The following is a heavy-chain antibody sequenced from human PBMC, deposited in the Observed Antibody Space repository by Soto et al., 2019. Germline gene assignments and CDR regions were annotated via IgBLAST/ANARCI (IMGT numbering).Heavy chain of an antibody. CDR3: VRSETVAGHDY. CDR1: GLTFSNYW. V-gene: IGHV3-7*01. Sequence: SGGSLRLSCAASGLTFSNYWMSWVRQAPGKGLEWVANIKQDGSEKYYVDSVKGRFIISRNNAENSLSLQMNSLRAEDSAVYYCVRSETVAGHDYWGQGTLVTVSS. CDR2: IKQDGSEK. D-gene: IGHD6-19*01. J-gene: IGHJ4*02.